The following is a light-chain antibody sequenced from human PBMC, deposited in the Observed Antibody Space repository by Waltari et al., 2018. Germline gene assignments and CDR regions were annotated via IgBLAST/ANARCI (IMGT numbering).Light chain of an antibody. J-gene: IGLJ2*01. V-gene: IGLV1-51*02. CDR3: GTWDGSLTVGV. CDR1: GSNIGRNH. Sequence: QSVLTQPPSVSAAPGQKVTISCSGSGSNIGRNHVSWYQQVPGTAPKLLIYETNTRPPGIPDRFSGSKSGPSATLGITGLQTGDEASYYCGTWDGSLTVGVFGGGTVLTVL. CDR2: ETN.